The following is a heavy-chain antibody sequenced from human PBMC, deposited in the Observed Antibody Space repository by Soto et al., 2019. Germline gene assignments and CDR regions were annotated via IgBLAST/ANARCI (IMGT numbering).Heavy chain of an antibody. CDR2: TYPGDSDT. V-gene: IGHV5-51*01. J-gene: IGHJ6*02. Sequence: PGESLKISCKGSGYSFTSYWIGWVRQMPGKGLEWMGITYPGDSDTRYSPSFQGQVTISADKSISTAYLQWSSLKASDTAMYYCARVSGSYYKRFYYCGMDVWGQGTTVTVSS. CDR1: GYSFTSYW. D-gene: IGHD3-10*01. CDR3: ARVSGSYYKRFYYCGMDV.